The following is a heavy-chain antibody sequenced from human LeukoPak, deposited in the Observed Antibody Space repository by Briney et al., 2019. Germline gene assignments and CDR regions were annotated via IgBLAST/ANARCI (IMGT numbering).Heavy chain of an antibody. Sequence: SETLSLTCAVYGGSFSGYYWSWIRQPPGKGLEWIGYIYYTGSTNYNPSLKSRVTISIDTSKNQFSLKLSSVTAADTAVYYCARSGQWELPDYWGQGTLVTVSS. J-gene: IGHJ4*02. CDR1: GGSFSGYY. CDR3: ARSGQWELPDY. D-gene: IGHD1-26*01. V-gene: IGHV4-59*01. CDR2: IYYTGST.